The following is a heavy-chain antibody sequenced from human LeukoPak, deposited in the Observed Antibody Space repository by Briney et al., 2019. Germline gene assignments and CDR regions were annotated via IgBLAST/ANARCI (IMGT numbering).Heavy chain of an antibody. V-gene: IGHV3-74*01. CDR2: INNDGSST. CDR3: AILRGTVTASDY. J-gene: IGHJ4*02. D-gene: IGHD4-11*01. CDR1: GFTFSSYW. Sequence: PGGSLRLSCAASGFTFSSYWMHWVRQAPGKGLVWVSHINNDGSSTTYADSVEGRFATSRDNAENTLYLQMNSLRVEDTAVYYCAILRGTVTASDYWGQGTLVTVSS.